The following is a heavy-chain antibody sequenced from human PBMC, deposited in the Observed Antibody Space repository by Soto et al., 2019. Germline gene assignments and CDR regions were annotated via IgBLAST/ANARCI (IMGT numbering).Heavy chain of an antibody. CDR2: ISYDGSNK. D-gene: IGHD6-13*01. J-gene: IGHJ6*02. V-gene: IGHV3-30-3*01. CDR3: SRGYSSSWYGMGPYYYGMDV. CDR1: GFTFSSYA. Sequence: QVQLVESGGGVVQPGRSLRLSCAASGFTFSSYAMHWVRQAPGKGLEWVAVISYDGSNKYYADSVKGRFTISRDNSKNTLYLQMNSRRAEDTAVYYCSRGYSSSWYGMGPYYYGMDVWGQGTTVTVSS.